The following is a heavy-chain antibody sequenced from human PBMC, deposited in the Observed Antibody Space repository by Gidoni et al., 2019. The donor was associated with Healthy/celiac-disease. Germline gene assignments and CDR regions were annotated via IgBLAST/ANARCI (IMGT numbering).Heavy chain of an antibody. CDR2: ISGSGGST. CDR1: GFTFSSYA. CDR3: AKDQRITMIVVVITYFDY. D-gene: IGHD3-22*01. V-gene: IGHV3-23*01. Sequence: EVQLLESGGGLVQPGGSLRLSCAASGFTFSSYAMSWVRQAPGKGLEWVSAISGSGGSTDYADSVKGRFTISRDNSKNTLYLQMNSLRAEDTAVYYCAKDQRITMIVVVITYFDYWGQGTLVTVSS. J-gene: IGHJ4*02.